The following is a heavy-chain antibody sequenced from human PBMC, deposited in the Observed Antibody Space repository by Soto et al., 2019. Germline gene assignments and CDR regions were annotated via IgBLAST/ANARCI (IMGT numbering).Heavy chain of an antibody. Sequence: GGSLRLSCAASGFTFSNAWMSWVRQAPGKGLEWVGRIKSKTDGGTTDYAAPVKGRFTISRDDSKNTLYLQMNSLKTEDTAVYYCPTSYPSPYIVATSYYYFMDVWGQGTTVTVSS. V-gene: IGHV3-15*01. CDR3: PTSYPSPYIVATSYYYFMDV. CDR2: IKSKTDGGTT. J-gene: IGHJ6*02. CDR1: GFTFSNAW. D-gene: IGHD5-12*01.